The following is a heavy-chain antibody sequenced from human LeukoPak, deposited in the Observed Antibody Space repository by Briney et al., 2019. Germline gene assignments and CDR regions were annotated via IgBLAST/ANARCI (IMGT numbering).Heavy chain of an antibody. CDR2: ISSSGSTI. V-gene: IGHV3-48*03. D-gene: IGHD6-19*01. CDR1: GFTFQYHG. J-gene: IGHJ3*02. Sequence: GGSLRLSCVVSGFTFQYHGMSWVRQAPGKGLEWVSYISSSGSTIYYADSVKGRFTISRDDAKNSLYLQMNSLRAEDTAVYYCARGARGSGWRVFDIWGQGTMVTVSS. CDR3: ARGARGSGWRVFDI.